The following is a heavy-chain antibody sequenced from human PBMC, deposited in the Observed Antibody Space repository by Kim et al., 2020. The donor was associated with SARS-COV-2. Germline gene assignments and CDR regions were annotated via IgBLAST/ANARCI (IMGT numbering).Heavy chain of an antibody. V-gene: IGHV1-18*04. CDR2: ISAYNGNT. CDR1: GDTFTSYG. Sequence: APVKVSCKASGDTFTSYGISWVRQAPGQGLAWMGWISAYNGNTNYAQKFQGRVTKTTDTSTSTAYMELMSLRSDDTAVYYCARGRLSSGWMKYFDYWGQGTLLTVSS. D-gene: IGHD6-19*01. J-gene: IGHJ4*02. CDR3: ARGRLSSGWMKYFDY.